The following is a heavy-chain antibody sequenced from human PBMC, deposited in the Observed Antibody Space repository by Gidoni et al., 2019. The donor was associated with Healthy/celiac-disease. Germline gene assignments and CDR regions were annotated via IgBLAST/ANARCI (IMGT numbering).Heavy chain of an antibody. CDR1: GYTFTGYD. CDR2: INPNSGGT. Sequence: QVQLVQSGAEVKKPGASVKVSCQPSGYTFTGYDMHWVRQAPGQGLEWMGWINPNSGGTNYAQKFQGRVTMTRDTSISTAYMELSRLRSDDTAVYYCARSQQQLVRVRWGWFDPWGQGTLVTVSS. D-gene: IGHD6-13*01. J-gene: IGHJ5*02. CDR3: ARSQQQLVRVRWGWFDP. V-gene: IGHV1-2*02.